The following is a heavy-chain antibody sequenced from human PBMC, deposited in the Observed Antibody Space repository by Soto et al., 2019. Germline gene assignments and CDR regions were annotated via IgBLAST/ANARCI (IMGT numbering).Heavy chain of an antibody. CDR1: GFSLNTNAVG. CDR3: ATRRVRDSRGENFVS. D-gene: IGHD2-15*01. J-gene: IGHJ4*01. Sequence: QITLKESGPTLVKPTQTLTLTCTFSGFSLNTNAVGVGWIRQPPGKALEWLALLYWDDDKRYSPSLKSRLTITTDTSKNQVVPTMTNIDPVDTTTYYCATRRVRDSRGENFVSWGQGTLGTVSS. CDR2: LYWDDDK. V-gene: IGHV2-5*02.